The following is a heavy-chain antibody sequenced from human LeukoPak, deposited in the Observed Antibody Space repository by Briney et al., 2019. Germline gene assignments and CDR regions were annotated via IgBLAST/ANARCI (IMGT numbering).Heavy chain of an antibody. CDR2: IYSGGST. D-gene: IGHD4/OR15-4a*01. V-gene: IGHV3-53*01. CDR1: GFTVSSDS. Sequence: GGSLRLSCTVSGFTVSSDSMSWVCQAPGKGLEWVSFIYSGGSTHYSDSVKGRFTISRHNSKTTLSLQRNSLRAEDTAVYYCARRAGAYSHPYDYWGQGTLVTVSS. CDR3: ARRAGAYSHPYDY. J-gene: IGHJ4*02.